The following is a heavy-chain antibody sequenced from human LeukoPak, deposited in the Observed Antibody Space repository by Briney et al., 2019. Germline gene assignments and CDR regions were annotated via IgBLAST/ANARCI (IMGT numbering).Heavy chain of an antibody. D-gene: IGHD1-26*01. CDR1: GFTFSSYA. Sequence: GGSLRLSCAASGFTFSSYAMSWVRQAPGKGLEWVSAISGSGGSTYYADSVKGRFTISRDNAKNSVFLQLNSLTGEDTAVYYCVREGESGSYSHRWGQGTLVTVSS. J-gene: IGHJ4*02. CDR3: VREGESGSYSHR. V-gene: IGHV3-23*01. CDR2: ISGSGGST.